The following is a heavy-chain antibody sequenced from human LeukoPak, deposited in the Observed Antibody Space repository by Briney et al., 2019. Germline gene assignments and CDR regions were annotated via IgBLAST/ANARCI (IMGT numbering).Heavy chain of an antibody. D-gene: IGHD2/OR15-2a*01. CDR1: GFTFSSYW. V-gene: IGHV3-74*01. CDR2: INSDGRNI. CDR3: APHLSVIVPSAQYGMDF. J-gene: IGHJ6*02. Sequence: GGSLRLSCAASGFTFSSYWMHWVRQAPGKGLVWVSRINSDGRNINYADSVKGRFTISRDNAKNMLYLQMNSLRAEDTAVYYCAPHLSVIVPSAQYGMDFWGQGITVTVSS.